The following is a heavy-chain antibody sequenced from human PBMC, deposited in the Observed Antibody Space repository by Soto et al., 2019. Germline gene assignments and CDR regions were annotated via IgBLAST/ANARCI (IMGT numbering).Heavy chain of an antibody. V-gene: IGHV1-69*13. CDR2: IIPIFGTA. CDR3: ASRNQGYSADWSDP. CDR1: GGTFSSYA. D-gene: IGHD6-13*01. Sequence: SVKVSCKASGGTFSSYAISWVRQAPGQGLEWMGGIIPIFGTANYAQKFQGRVTITADESTSTAYMELSSLRSEDTAVYYCASRNQGYSADWSDPSGQGTLVTVSS. J-gene: IGHJ5*02.